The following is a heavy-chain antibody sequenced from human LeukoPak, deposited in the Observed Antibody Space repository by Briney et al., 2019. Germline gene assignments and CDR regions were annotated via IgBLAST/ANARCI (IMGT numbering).Heavy chain of an antibody. D-gene: IGHD3-3*01. CDR3: TRSFDLEWLRKWFDP. CDR2: IYYSGST. J-gene: IGHJ5*02. CDR1: GGSISSSSYY. Sequence: PSETLSLTCTVSGGSISSSSYYWGWIRQPPGKGLEWIGSIYYSGSTYYNPSLKSRVTISVDTSKNQFSLNLSSVTAADTAVYYCTRSFDLEWLRKWFDPWGQGTLVTVSS. V-gene: IGHV4-39*01.